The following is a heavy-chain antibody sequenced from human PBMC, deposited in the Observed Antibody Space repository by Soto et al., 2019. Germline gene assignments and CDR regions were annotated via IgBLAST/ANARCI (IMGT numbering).Heavy chain of an antibody. CDR1: GGSISSGGYY. J-gene: IGHJ4*02. Sequence: PSETLSLTCTVSGGSISSGGYYWSWIRQHPGKGLEWIGYIYYSGTTYYNPSLKSRVTMSVDTSKNQFSLKLTSVTAVDTAVYYCARREIRGPIDYWGQGTLVTVSS. V-gene: IGHV4-31*03. CDR3: ARREIRGPIDY. D-gene: IGHD1-26*01. CDR2: IYYSGTT.